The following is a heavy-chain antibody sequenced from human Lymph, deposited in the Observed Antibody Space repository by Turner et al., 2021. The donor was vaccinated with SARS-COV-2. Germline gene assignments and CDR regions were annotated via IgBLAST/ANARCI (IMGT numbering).Heavy chain of an antibody. CDR2: ISCDGVNK. J-gene: IGHJ4*02. CDR3: AKGPWYYYDSSGLPYYFDY. Sequence: QVQLVESGRGVAKPGRSLRPSCAAPGVPFSSYGMHWVRQAPGKGLEWVAVISCDGVNKYYTDSVKCRFTISRDNSNNTLYLQMNSLRAEDTAVYYCAKGPWYYYDSSGLPYYFDYWGQGTLVTVSS. CDR1: GVPFSSYG. V-gene: IGHV3-30*18. D-gene: IGHD3-22*01.